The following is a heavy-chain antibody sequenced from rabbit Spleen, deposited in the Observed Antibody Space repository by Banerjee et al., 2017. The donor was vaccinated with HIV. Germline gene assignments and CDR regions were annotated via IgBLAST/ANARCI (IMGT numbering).Heavy chain of an antibody. CDR3: ARDLAAVIGWNFRL. CDR1: GFDFSSYY. CDR2: IDPVFGST. Sequence: QLKESGGGLVQPGGSLTLSCKASGFDFSSYYMSWVRQAPGKGLEWIGYIDPVFGSTYTASWVKGRVTISSHNAQNTLYLQLNSLTAADAATYFCARDLAAVIGWNFRLWGPGTLVTVS. V-gene: IGHV1S7*01. J-gene: IGHJ6*01. D-gene: IGHD1-1*01.